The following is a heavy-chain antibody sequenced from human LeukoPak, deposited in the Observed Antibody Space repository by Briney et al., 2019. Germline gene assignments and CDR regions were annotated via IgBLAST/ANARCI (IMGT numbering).Heavy chain of an antibody. V-gene: IGHV4-39*02. D-gene: IGHD3-10*01. Sequence: SETLSLTCTVFGDSIFSTTYYWGWIRQPPGKGLEWIGSIFHTGTTYYNPSLKSRVTISVDTSKNQLSLRLRSVTAADTAVYYCARDRGVKYITMVRGVYDYWGQGTLVTVSS. J-gene: IGHJ4*02. CDR2: IFHTGTT. CDR3: ARDRGVKYITMVRGVYDY. CDR1: GDSIFSTTYY.